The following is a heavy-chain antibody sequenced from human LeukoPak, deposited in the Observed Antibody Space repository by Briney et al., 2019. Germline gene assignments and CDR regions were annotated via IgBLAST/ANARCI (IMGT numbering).Heavy chain of an antibody. D-gene: IGHD4-17*01. Sequence: GASVTVSCTASGGTFSSYAISWVRQAPGQGLEWMGRIIPIFGIANYAQKFQGRVTITADKSTSTAYMELSSLRSEDTAVYYCARMVDYGDYVGLDYWGQGTLVTVSS. CDR3: ARMVDYGDYVGLDY. CDR2: IIPIFGIA. J-gene: IGHJ4*02. V-gene: IGHV1-69*04. CDR1: GGTFSSYA.